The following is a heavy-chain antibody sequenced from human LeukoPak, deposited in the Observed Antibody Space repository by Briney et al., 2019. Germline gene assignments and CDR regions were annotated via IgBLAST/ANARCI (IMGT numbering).Heavy chain of an antibody. J-gene: IGHJ4*02. D-gene: IGHD3-10*01. Sequence: SETLSLTCTVSGHSISSYYWSWIRQPPGKGLECIGEINHSGSTNYNPSLKSRVTISVDTSKNQFSLKLSSVTAADTAVYYCARQGPRYYGSGSYSPAYYFDYWGQGTLVTVSS. CDR1: GHSISSYY. CDR3: ARQGPRYYGSGSYSPAYYFDY. CDR2: INHSGST. V-gene: IGHV4-34*01.